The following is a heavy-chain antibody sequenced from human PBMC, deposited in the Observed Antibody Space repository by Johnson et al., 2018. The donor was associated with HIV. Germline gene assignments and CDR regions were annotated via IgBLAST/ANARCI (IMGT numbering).Heavy chain of an antibody. J-gene: IGHJ3*02. CDR2: INWNGGST. V-gene: IGHV3-20*04. D-gene: IGHD1-26*01. Sequence: VQLVESGGGVVRPGGSLRLSCAASGFTFDDYGMSWVRQAPGKGLEWVSGINWNGGSTGYAVSVKGRGTLPIDNAKNSLYLQMNGLRAEDTALYYCARASVQWELRDYDAFDIWGQGTMVTVSS. CDR3: ARASVQWELRDYDAFDI. CDR1: GFTFDDYG.